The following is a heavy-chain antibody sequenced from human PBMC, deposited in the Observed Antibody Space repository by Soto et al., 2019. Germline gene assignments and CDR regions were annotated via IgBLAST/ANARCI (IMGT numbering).Heavy chain of an antibody. CDR2: IYSDGRT. CDR1: GVIVSSSY. D-gene: IGHD6-13*01. V-gene: IGHV3-53*02. Sequence: DVHLGETGGGLIQPGGSLRLSCAASGVIVSSSYMSWVRQAPGKGLEWVSVIYSDGRTYYADSVKGRFTISRDNSKNTLYLQMNSLSAEDTAVYYCARCSGWYGQCYFDCWGQGTLVTVSS. J-gene: IGHJ4*02. CDR3: ARCSGWYGQCYFDC.